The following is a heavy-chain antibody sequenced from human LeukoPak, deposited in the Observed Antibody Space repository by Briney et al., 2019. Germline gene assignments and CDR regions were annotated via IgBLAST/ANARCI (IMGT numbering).Heavy chain of an antibody. V-gene: IGHV3-53*05. Sequence: GGSLRLSCAASGFTVSSNYMSWVRQAPGKGLEWVPVIYSGGSTYYADSVKGRFTISRDNSKNTLYLQMSCLRTEDTTVYYCAKDIGSSIPYYFDYWGQGTLVTVSS. J-gene: IGHJ4*02. CDR2: IYSGGST. CDR3: AKDIGSSIPYYFDY. CDR1: GFTVSSNY. D-gene: IGHD2-2*02.